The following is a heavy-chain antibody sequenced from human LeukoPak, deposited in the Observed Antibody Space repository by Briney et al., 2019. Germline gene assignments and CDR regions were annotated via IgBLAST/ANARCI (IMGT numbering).Heavy chain of an antibody. CDR3: AREEYSSSSGMLSAFDI. CDR2: INSDGSST. CDR1: GFTFSSYW. J-gene: IGHJ3*02. Sequence: GGSLRLSCAASGFTFSSYWMHWVRQAPGKGLVWVSRINSDGSSTSYADSVKGRFTISRDNSKNTLYLQMNSLRAEDTAVYYCAREEYSSSSGMLSAFDIWGQGTMVTVSS. V-gene: IGHV3-74*01. D-gene: IGHD6-6*01.